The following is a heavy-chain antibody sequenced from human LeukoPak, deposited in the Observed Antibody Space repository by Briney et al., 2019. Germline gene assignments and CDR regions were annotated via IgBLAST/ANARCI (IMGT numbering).Heavy chain of an antibody. J-gene: IGHJ6*02. Sequence: PSETLSLPCTVSSGAISSYYWSWIRQPPGKGLVWIGYIYYSGCTNYNTSLKSPVPLLVDTSKNQFSLRLSSVTAADTAVYYCARGLASSSSWYNRNYYYYGMDVWGQGATVTVSS. V-gene: IGHV4-59*01. D-gene: IGHD6-13*01. CDR2: IYYSGCT. CDR3: ARGLASSSSWYNRNYYYYGMDV. CDR1: SGAISSYY.